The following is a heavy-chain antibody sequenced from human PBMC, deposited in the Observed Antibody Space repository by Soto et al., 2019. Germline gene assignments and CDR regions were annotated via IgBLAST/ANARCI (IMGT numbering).Heavy chain of an antibody. CDR3: AKESSPPYCGGGSCYLGGWGY. J-gene: IGHJ4*02. D-gene: IGHD2-15*01. Sequence: QVQLVESGGDVVQPGGSLRLSCAGSGVTFTNYGMHWVRQAPGKGLEWVALTSYDGRNKYYADSVKGRFTISRDNSKNALYLQMNSLRAEDTAVYYCAKESSPPYCGGGSCYLGGWGYWGQGTLVTVSS. CDR2: TSYDGRNK. CDR1: GVTFTNYG. V-gene: IGHV3-30*18.